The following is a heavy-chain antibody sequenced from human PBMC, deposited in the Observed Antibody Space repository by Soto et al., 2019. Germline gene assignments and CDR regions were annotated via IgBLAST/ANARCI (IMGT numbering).Heavy chain of an antibody. CDR2: ISGSGTYT. D-gene: IGHD2-2*01. V-gene: IGHV3-21*01. J-gene: IGHJ4*02. CDR3: ARGPTRYADYFDS. CDR1: GFTFSSHS. Sequence: EVQLVESGGGLVKPGGSLRLSCATSGFTFSSHSMNWVRQAPGKGLEWVSSISGSGTYTYFAESVKGRCTISRDNAKNSLDLLVNSLTAEDTAVYYCARGPTRYADYFDSWGRGTLVTVSS.